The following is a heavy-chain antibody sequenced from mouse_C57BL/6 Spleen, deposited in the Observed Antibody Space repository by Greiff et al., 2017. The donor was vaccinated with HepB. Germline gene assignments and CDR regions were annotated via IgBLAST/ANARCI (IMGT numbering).Heavy chain of an antibody. J-gene: IGHJ4*01. CDR1: GYSFTSYY. Sequence: VKLMESGPELVKPGASVKISCKASGYSFTSYYIHWVKQRPGQGLEWIGWIYPGSGNTKYNEKFKGKATLTADTSSSTAYMQLSSLTSEDSAVYYCARSSWAGAMDYWGQGTSVTVSS. CDR2: IYPGSGNT. CDR3: ARSSWAGAMDY. V-gene: IGHV1-66*01. D-gene: IGHD4-1*01.